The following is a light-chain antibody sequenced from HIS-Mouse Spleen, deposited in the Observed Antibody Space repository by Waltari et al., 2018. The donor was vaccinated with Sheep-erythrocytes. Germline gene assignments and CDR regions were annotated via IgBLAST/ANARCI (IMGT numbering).Light chain of an antibody. CDR1: SSDVGGYNY. V-gene: IGLV2-11*01. CDR2: DVS. CDR3: CSYAGSYNHV. Sequence: QSALTQPRSVSGSPGQSVTISCTGTSSDVGGYNYVSWYQQHPGKAPKLMIYDVSKRPSGVPDRFSGSKSGNTASLTLSGLQVEDEADYYCCSYAGSYNHVFATGTKVTVL. J-gene: IGLJ1*01.